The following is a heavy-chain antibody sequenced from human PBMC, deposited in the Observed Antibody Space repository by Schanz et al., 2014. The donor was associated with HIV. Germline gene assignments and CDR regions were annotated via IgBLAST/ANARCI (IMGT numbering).Heavy chain of an antibody. D-gene: IGHD3-22*01. J-gene: IGHJ6*02. CDR1: AFNFDSYG. CDR2: IWYDGTTK. V-gene: IGHV3-33*06. CDR3: AKDRNWYDSKYRGKGNYYYFYGMDF. Sequence: VQLVESGGGLVQPGRSLRLSCVASAFNFDSYGMHWVRQAPGKGLEWVAVIWYDGTTKYYGGSVKGRFTISRDNSKNTVYLQLKSLRVEDTAVYYCAKDRNWYDSKYRGKGNYYYFYGMDFWGQGTTVTVSS.